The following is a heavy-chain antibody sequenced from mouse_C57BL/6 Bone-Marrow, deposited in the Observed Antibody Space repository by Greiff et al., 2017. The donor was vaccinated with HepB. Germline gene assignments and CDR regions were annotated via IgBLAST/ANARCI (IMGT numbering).Heavy chain of an antibody. J-gene: IGHJ3*01. D-gene: IGHD3-2*02. CDR1: GFTFSDYG. CDR3: ARHRDSSGYGFAY. V-gene: IGHV5-15*01. CDR2: ISNLAYSI. Sequence: EVHLVESGGGLVQPGGSLKLSCAASGFTFSDYGMAWVRQAPRKGPEWVAFISNLAYSIYYADTVTGRFTIPRENAKNTLYLEMSSLRSEDTAMYYCARHRDSSGYGFAYWGQGTLVTVSA.